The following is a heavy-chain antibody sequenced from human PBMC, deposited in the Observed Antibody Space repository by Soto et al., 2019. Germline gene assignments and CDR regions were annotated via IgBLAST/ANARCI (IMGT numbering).Heavy chain of an antibody. D-gene: IGHD2-2*01. CDR3: ARVVILVPTASTHYYYHMDV. CDR1: GGTFSNYA. CDR2: IIPIVGTG. V-gene: IGHV1-69*01. Sequence: VQLVQSGAEVRKPGSSVTVSCKASGGTFSNYAISWVRQAPGQGLAWMGGIIPIVGTGSYAQKFQGRVTITADEPTTTAYMELSSLRFEDTAVYYCARVVILVPTASTHYYYHMDVCGPGTTVTVSS. J-gene: IGHJ6*02.